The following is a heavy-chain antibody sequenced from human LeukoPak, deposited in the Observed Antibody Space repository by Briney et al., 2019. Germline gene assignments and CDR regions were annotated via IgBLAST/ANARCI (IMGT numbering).Heavy chain of an antibody. V-gene: IGHV1-18*01. D-gene: IGHD2-2*01. CDR1: GYTFTNYG. Sequence: ASVKVSGTASGYTFTNYGINWVRQAPGRGLEWMGWISAYNGNTHYTQKFQGRVTMTTDTSTSTAYMELRSLTSDDTAVYYCARIGCSSTSCYGNSVDPWGQGTLVTVSS. CDR2: ISAYNGNT. CDR3: ARIGCSSTSCYGNSVDP. J-gene: IGHJ5*02.